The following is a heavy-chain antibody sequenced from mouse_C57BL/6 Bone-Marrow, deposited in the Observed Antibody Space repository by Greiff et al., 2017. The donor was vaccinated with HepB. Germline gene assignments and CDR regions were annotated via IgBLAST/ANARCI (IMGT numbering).Heavy chain of an antibody. CDR3: ARYIAVAYFDY. CDR1: GFTFTDYY. V-gene: IGHV7-3*01. D-gene: IGHD1-1*01. Sequence: EVMLVESGGGLVQPGGSLSLSCAASGFTFTDYYMSWVRQPPGKALEWLGFIRNKANGYTTESSASVKGRFTISRDNSQSILYLQMNALRAEDSATYYCARYIAVAYFDYWGQGTTLTVSS. J-gene: IGHJ2*01. CDR2: IRNKANGYTT.